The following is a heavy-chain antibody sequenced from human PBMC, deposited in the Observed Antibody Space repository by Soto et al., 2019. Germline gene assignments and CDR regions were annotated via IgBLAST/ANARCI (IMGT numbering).Heavy chain of an antibody. D-gene: IGHD2-2*01. CDR3: ARLVVVVTAAIGGTWFDP. J-gene: IGHJ5*02. CDR2: IIPIFGTA. V-gene: IGHV1-69*13. CDR1: GGTFSSYA. Sequence: ASVKVSCKASGGTFSSYAISWVRQAPGQGLEWMGGIIPIFGTANYAQKFQGRVTITADESTSTAYMELSSLRSEDTAVYYCARLVVVVTAAIGGTWFDPWGKGTLVTVSS.